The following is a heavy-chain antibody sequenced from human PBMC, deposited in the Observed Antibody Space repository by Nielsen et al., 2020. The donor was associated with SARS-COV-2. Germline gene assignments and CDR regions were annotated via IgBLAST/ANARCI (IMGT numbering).Heavy chain of an antibody. CDR3: ARDPYYGSGTFRFYGMDL. J-gene: IGHJ6*02. D-gene: IGHD3-10*01. V-gene: IGHV3-7*01. CDR2: IKQDGSDK. CDR1: EFTFSHYW. Sequence: GESLKISCAASEFTFSHYWMSWVRQAPGKGLEWVANIKQDGSDKYYVDSVKGRFTISRDNAKNSLYLQMDSLRAEDTALYYCARDPYYGSGTFRFYGMDLWGQGTTVTVSS.